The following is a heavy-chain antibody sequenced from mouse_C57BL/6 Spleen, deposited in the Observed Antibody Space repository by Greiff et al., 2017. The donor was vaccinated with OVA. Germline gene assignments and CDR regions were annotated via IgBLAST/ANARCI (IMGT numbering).Heavy chain of an antibody. CDR1: GYTFTSYW. V-gene: IGHV1-59*01. Sequence: QVQLQQPGAELVRPGTSVKLSCKASGYTFTSYWMHWVKQRPGQGLEWIGVIDPSDSYTNYNQKFKGKATLTVDTSSSTAYMQLSSLTSEDSAVYYCARDSNYVGCYFDYWGQGTTLTVSS. J-gene: IGHJ2*01. D-gene: IGHD2-5*01. CDR2: IDPSDSYT. CDR3: ARDSNYVGCYFDY.